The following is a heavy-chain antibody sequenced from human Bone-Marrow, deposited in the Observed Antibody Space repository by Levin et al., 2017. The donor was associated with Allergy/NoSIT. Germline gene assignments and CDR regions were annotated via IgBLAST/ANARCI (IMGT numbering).Heavy chain of an antibody. CDR3: AKDRDSSGYYIDY. CDR2: ISGSGGST. V-gene: IGHV3-23*01. J-gene: IGHJ4*02. D-gene: IGHD3-22*01. CDR1: GFTFSSYA. Sequence: GASVKVSCAASGFTFSSYAMSWVRQAPGKGLEWVSAISGSGGSTYYADSVKGRFTISRDNSKNTLYLQMNSLRAEDTAVYYCAKDRDSSGYYIDYWGQGTLVTVSS.